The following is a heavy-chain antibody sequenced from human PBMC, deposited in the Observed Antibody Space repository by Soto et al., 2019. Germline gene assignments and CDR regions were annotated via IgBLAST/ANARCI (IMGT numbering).Heavy chain of an antibody. V-gene: IGHV3-48*01. CDR1: GFTFSSYS. Sequence: GGSLRLSCAASGFTFSSYSMNWVRQAPGKGLEWVSYISSSSSTIYYADSVKGRFTISRDNAKNSLYLQMNSLRAEDTAVYYCASLNPFDYWGQGTLVTVSS. J-gene: IGHJ4*02. CDR3: ASLNPFDY. CDR2: ISSSSSTI.